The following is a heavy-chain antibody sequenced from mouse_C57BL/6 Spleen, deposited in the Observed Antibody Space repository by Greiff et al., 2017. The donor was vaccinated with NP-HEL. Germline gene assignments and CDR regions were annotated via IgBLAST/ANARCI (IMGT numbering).Heavy chain of an antibody. CDR1: GYAFTNYL. CDR3: ARDGGSSWFAY. Sequence: VKLQESGAELVRPGTSVKVSCKASGYAFTNYLIEWVKQRPGQGLEWIGVINPGSGGTNYNEKFKGKATLTADKSSSTAYMQLSSLTSEDSAVYFCARDGGSSWFAYWGQGTLVTVSA. D-gene: IGHD1-1*01. V-gene: IGHV1-54*01. CDR2: INPGSGGT. J-gene: IGHJ3*01.